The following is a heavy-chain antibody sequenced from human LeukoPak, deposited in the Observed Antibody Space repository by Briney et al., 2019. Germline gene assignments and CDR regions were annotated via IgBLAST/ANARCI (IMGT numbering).Heavy chain of an antibody. CDR1: GFTFKRYA. D-gene: IGHD3-10*01. Sequence: TGGSLRLSCAASGFTFKRYAMHWVRQAPGKGLEWVTIMSYDGNFTYYSDSVKGRFTISRDSSNDTLYLQMNSLRADDTAIYYCARGRSVYGSGSYSDYWGQGTLVTVSS. V-gene: IGHV3-30*04. J-gene: IGHJ4*02. CDR3: ARGRSVYGSGSYSDY. CDR2: MSYDGNFT.